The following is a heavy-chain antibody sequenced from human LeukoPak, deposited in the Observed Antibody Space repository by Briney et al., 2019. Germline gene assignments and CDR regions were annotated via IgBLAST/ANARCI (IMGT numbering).Heavy chain of an antibody. Sequence: GRSLRLSCAASGFTFSSYAMHWVRQAPGKGLEGVAVISYDGSNKYYADSVKGRFTISRDNSKNTLYQQMISLRAEDTAVYYCARPRRVVVIRGAFDIWGQGTMVTVSS. CDR2: ISYDGSNK. J-gene: IGHJ3*02. V-gene: IGHV3-30-3*01. CDR1: GFTFSSYA. D-gene: IGHD3-22*01. CDR3: ARPRRVVVIRGAFDI.